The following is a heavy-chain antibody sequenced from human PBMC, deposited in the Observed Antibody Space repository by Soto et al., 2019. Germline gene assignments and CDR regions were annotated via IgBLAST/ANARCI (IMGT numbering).Heavy chain of an antibody. V-gene: IGHV3-23*01. CDR3: AQGRGISTIGHFAL. CDR2: ISGSGGST. CDR1: GFSFSSYA. D-gene: IGHD1-1*01. Sequence: EVQLLESGGGLVQPGGSLRLSCAASGFSFSSYAMNWVRQAPGKGPEWVSGISGSGGSTYYADSVKGRFTMSRDNSKNALYLQMNRLRAEDTAVYYCAQGRGISTIGHFALWGRGTLVTVSS. J-gene: IGHJ2*01.